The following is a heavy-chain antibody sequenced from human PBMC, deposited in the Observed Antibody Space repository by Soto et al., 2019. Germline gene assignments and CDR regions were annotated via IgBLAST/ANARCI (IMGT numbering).Heavy chain of an antibody. CDR2: ISSSSSTI. CDR3: ARRAQYFDGTGFHAFDI. CDR1: GFTFSSYS. D-gene: IGHD3-22*01. Sequence: GGSLRLSCAASGFTFSSYSMNWVRQAPGKGLEWVSYISSSSSTIYYADSVKGRFTISKDNAKNSLYLQMDSLRAEDTAVYYCARRAQYFDGTGFHAFDIWGQGTRVTVSS. V-gene: IGHV3-48*01. J-gene: IGHJ3*02.